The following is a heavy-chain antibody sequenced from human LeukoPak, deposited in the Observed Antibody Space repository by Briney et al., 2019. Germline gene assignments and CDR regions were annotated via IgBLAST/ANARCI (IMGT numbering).Heavy chain of an antibody. Sequence: GESLKISCKGSGYSFTSYWIGWARQMPGKGLEWMGIIYPGDSDTRYSPSFQGQVTISADKSISTAYLQWSSLKASDTAMYYCARRVYCSSTSCYPYYFDYWGQGTLVTVSS. CDR2: IYPGDSDT. CDR3: ARRVYCSSTSCYPYYFDY. CDR1: GYSFTSYW. V-gene: IGHV5-51*01. D-gene: IGHD2-2*01. J-gene: IGHJ4*02.